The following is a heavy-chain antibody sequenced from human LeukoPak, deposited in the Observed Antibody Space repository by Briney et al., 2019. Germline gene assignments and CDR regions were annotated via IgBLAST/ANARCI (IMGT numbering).Heavy chain of an antibody. Sequence: GGSLRLSCAASGFTFDDYTMHWVRQAPGKGLEWVSFISWDGHSTFYADSVKGRFTISRDNSKDTLFLQMNSLRSEDTAVYSCASSSFFRGYAFDLWGQGTMVIVSS. V-gene: IGHV3-43*01. J-gene: IGHJ3*01. CDR3: ASSSFFRGYAFDL. D-gene: IGHD3-16*01. CDR1: GFTFDDYT. CDR2: ISWDGHST.